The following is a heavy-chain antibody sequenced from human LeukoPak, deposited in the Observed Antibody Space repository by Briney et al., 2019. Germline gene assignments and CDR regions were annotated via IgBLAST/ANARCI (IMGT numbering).Heavy chain of an antibody. CDR3: ARGAYNWNYEFDY. D-gene: IGHD1-7*01. Sequence: SETLSLTCTVSGGSISSSSYYWGWIRQPPGKGLEWIGSIYHSGSTYYNPSLKSRVTISVDTSKNQFSLKLSSVTAADTAVYYCARGAYNWNYEFDYWGQGTLVTVSS. J-gene: IGHJ4*02. CDR2: IYHSGST. CDR1: GGSISSSSYY. V-gene: IGHV4-39*07.